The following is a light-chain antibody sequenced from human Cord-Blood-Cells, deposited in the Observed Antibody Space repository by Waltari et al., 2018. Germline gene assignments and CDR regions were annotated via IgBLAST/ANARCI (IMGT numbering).Light chain of an antibody. J-gene: IGKJ5*01. CDR3: RQYNNWPIT. CDR1: QSVSSN. V-gene: IGKV3-15*01. CDR2: GAS. Sequence: EIVMTQSPATLSVSPGERATLSCRASQSVSSNLAWYQQKPGQAPRLLIYGASTRATGIPARFSDSGSGTEVALTISSLQSEDFAVYYCRQYNNWPITFGQGTRLESK.